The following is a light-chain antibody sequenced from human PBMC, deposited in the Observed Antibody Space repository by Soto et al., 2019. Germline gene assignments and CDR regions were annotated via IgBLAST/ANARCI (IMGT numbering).Light chain of an antibody. CDR3: QSYDSSSLWV. J-gene: IGLJ3*02. CDR1: SGSIASNY. Sequence: NFMLTQPHSVSESPGKTVTISCTRSSGSIASNYVQWYQQRPGSAPTTVIYEDNQRPSGVPDRVSGSIDSSSNSASLTIAGLNTEDEADYYCQSYDSSSLWVFGGGTKLTVL. V-gene: IGLV6-57*03. CDR2: EDN.